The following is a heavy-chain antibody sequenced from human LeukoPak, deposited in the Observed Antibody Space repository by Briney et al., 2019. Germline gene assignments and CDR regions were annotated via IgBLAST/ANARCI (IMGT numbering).Heavy chain of an antibody. CDR1: GFTVITND. Sequence: PGGSLRPSCAASGFTVITNDMTWVRQAPGKGLEWVSFLYSDGNTKYADSVQGRFTISRDNSKNTLYLEMNSLSPDDTAVYYCARGVEPLAANTLAYWGQGTLVTVSS. CDR3: ARGVEPLAANTLAY. V-gene: IGHV3-53*01. D-gene: IGHD1-14*01. J-gene: IGHJ4*02. CDR2: LYSDGNT.